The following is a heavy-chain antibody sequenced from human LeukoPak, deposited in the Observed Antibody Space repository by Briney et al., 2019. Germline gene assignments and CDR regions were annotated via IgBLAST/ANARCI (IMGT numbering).Heavy chain of an antibody. CDR3: ARVRKYCSGGSCHQYYFDY. V-gene: IGHV4-59*01. D-gene: IGHD2-15*01. J-gene: IGHJ4*02. CDR2: IYYSGST. CDR1: GGSISSYY. Sequence: PSETLSLTCTVSGGSISSYYWSWIRQPPGKGLEWIGYIYYSGSTNYNPSLKSRVTISVDTSKNQFSLKLSSVTAADTAVYYCARVRKYCSGGSCHQYYFDYWGQGTLVTVSS.